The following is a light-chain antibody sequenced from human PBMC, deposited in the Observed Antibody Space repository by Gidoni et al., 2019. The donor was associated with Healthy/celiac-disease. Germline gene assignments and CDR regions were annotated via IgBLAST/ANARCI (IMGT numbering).Light chain of an antibody. CDR2: DAS. V-gene: IGKV3-11*01. CDR3: QQRSNWPLT. CDR1: QSVSSY. Sequence: EIVFTQSPATLSLSPGERATLSCRPSQSVSSYLAWYQQKPGQAPRLLIYDASNRATGIPARFSGSGSGTDFTLTISSLEPEEFAVYYCQQRSNWPLTFGGGTKVEIK. J-gene: IGKJ4*01.